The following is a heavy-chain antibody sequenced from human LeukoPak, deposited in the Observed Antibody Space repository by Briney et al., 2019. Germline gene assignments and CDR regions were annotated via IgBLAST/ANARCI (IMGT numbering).Heavy chain of an antibody. J-gene: IGHJ3*02. CDR1: GYTFTGYY. V-gene: IGHV1-2*02. CDR3: ARDFWSGSVDAFDI. CDR2: INPNSGGT. D-gene: IGHD3-3*01. Sequence: ASVKVSCKASGYTFTGYYMHWVRQAPGQGLEWMGWINPNSGGTNYAQKFQGRVTMTRDTSISTAYMELSRLRSDDTAVYYCARDFWSGSVDAFDIWGQGTMVTVSS.